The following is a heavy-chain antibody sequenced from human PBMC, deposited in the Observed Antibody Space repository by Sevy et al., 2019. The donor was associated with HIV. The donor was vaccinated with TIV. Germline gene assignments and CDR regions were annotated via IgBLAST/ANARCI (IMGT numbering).Heavy chain of an antibody. Sequence: ASVKVSCKASGYTFTHYAIHWVRQAPGQRLEWMGWINAANGNTKYSQKFQGRVTITRDTSADTAYMDLSSLISEDTAIYYCAGDLGTSVTKFEYWGQGTLVTVSS. J-gene: IGHJ4*02. CDR3: AGDLGTSVTKFEY. D-gene: IGHD4-17*01. CDR2: INAANGNT. CDR1: GYTFTHYA. V-gene: IGHV1-3*01.